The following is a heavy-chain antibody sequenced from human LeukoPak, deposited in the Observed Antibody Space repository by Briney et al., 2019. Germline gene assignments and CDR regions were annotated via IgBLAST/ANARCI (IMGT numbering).Heavy chain of an antibody. CDR3: ARYYYGSGSYRYFDL. CDR2: ISYDGSNN. J-gene: IGHJ2*01. D-gene: IGHD3-10*01. CDR1: GFTFSSYA. Sequence: GGSLRLSCAASGFTFSSYAMHWVRQAPGKGLEWVAVISYDGSNNFYADSVKGRFTISRDNSKNSLYLQMNRLRAEDTAVYYCARYYYGSGSYRYFDLWGRGTLVTVSS. V-gene: IGHV3-30-3*01.